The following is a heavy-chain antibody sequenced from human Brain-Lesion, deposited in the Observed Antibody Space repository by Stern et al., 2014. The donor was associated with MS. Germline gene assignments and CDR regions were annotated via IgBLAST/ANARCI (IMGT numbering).Heavy chain of an antibody. CDR3: ARDITGSSAYFAY. CDR1: GFTFDDYA. V-gene: IGHV3-9*01. J-gene: IGHJ4*02. D-gene: IGHD1-14*01. CDR2: ISWNSGTS. Sequence: QLEESGGDLVQPGRSLRLSCAAFGFTFDDYAMHWGRQAPGKGLEWGAGISWNSGTSGNADSVKGRFTTSRDNAYSSLYLQMNSLRPEDTALYYCARDITGSSAYFAYWGQGTLVTVSS.